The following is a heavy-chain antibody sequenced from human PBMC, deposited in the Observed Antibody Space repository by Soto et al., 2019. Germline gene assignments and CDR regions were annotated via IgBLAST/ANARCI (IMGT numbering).Heavy chain of an antibody. Sequence: QVQLVQSGAEVKKPGSSVKLSCKASGDSFNTFAVTWVRQAPGQGLEWMGGIIPNFDTPNYAQKFQGRVTIIADKSPSTPYMELSSLTSEDTAVYYCARPYYDSSGYYLWYFDYWGQGTLVTVSS. CDR2: IIPNFDTP. CDR1: GDSFNTFA. V-gene: IGHV1-69*06. D-gene: IGHD3-22*01. J-gene: IGHJ4*02. CDR3: ARPYYDSSGYYLWYFDY.